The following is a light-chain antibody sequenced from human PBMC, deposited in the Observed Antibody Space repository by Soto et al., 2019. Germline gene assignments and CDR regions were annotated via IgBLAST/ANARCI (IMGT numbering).Light chain of an antibody. CDR1: QTISSW. J-gene: IGKJ1*01. CDR2: KAS. Sequence: DIRMTRSPSTRSASLGDGFTVTCRASQTISSWLAWYQQKPGKAPKLLIYKASTLKSGVPSRFSGSGSGTEFTLTISSLQPDDFATYYCQHYNSYSEAFGQGTKVDIK. CDR3: QHYNSYSEA. V-gene: IGKV1-5*03.